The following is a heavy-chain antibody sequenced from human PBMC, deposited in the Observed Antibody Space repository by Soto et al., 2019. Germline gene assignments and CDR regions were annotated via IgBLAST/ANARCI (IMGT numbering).Heavy chain of an antibody. V-gene: IGHV1-18*01. J-gene: IGHJ4*02. CDR1: GYSFPSST. CDR3: AIANYGDNDY. CDR2: INAYNGNT. D-gene: IGHD4-17*01. Sequence: QVQLVQSGAEVKRPGASVKVSCKASGYSFPSSTISWVRQAPGQGLEGMGWINAYNGNTKYTQKLQGRFTMTTDTSTSTAYMELENLRSDDTAMYFCAIANYGDNDYWGQGTLVTVSS.